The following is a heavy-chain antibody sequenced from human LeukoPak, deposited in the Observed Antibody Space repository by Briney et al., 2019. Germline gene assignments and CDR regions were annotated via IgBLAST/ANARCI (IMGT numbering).Heavy chain of an antibody. CDR1: GGSISSSSYY. V-gene: IGHV4-39*07. D-gene: IGHD6-19*01. Sequence: SETLSLTCTVSGGSISSSSYYWGWIRQPPGKGLEWIGSIYYSGSTYYNPSLKSRVTISVDTSKNQFSLKLSSVTAADTAVYYCAREGVVAGRADYWGQGTRFTVSS. CDR3: AREGVVAGRADY. CDR2: IYYSGST. J-gene: IGHJ4*02.